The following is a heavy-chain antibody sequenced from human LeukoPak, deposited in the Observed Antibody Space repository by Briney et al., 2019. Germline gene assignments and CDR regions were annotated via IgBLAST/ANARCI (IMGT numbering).Heavy chain of an antibody. J-gene: IGHJ4*02. Sequence: GGSLRLSCAASGFTLSSYAMHWVRQAPGKGLEWVAVISYDGSNKYYADSVKGRFTISRDNSKNTLFLQMNSLRAEDTAVYYCAKGVDYCSGGSCPADYWGPGTLVTVSS. CDR2: ISYDGSNK. CDR3: AKGVDYCSGGSCPADY. V-gene: IGHV3-30*04. CDR1: GFTLSSYA. D-gene: IGHD2-15*01.